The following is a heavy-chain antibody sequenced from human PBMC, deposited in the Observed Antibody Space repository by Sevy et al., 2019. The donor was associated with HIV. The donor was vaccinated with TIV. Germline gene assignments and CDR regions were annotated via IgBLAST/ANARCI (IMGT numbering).Heavy chain of an antibody. Sequence: SETLSLTCTVSGDSISSSNFYWGWIRQPPGKGLEWIGSIYYSGSTYYNPSLKSRVTISVDTSKDQFSLKLRSATAADTAVYYCARLFDDSSGPPSDYWGQGTLVTVSS. D-gene: IGHD3-22*01. CDR3: ARLFDDSSGPPSDY. CDR1: GDSISSSNFY. V-gene: IGHV4-39*01. J-gene: IGHJ4*02. CDR2: IYYSGST.